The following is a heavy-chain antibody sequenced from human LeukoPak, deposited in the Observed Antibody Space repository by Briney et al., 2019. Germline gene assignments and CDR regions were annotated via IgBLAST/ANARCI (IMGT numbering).Heavy chain of an antibody. Sequence: SETLSLTCAVYGGSFSGYYWSWIRQPPGKGLEWIGEINHSGSTNYNPSLKSRVTISVDTSKNQFSLKLSSVTAADTAVYYCARRPPYRRHAFDIWGQGTMVTVSS. J-gene: IGHJ3*02. CDR3: ARRPPYRRHAFDI. V-gene: IGHV4-34*01. CDR2: INHSGST. D-gene: IGHD4-11*01. CDR1: GGSFSGYY.